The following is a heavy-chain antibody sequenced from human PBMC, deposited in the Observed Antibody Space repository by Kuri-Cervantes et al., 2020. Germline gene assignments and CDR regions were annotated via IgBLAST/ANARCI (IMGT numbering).Heavy chain of an antibody. D-gene: IGHD3-10*01. CDR2: INPSGGST. CDR3: ARDTLLWFRELLYDY. Sequence: ASVKVSCKASGYTFTSYYMHWVRQAPGQGLEWMGIINPSGGSTSYAQKFQGRVTMTRDTSTSTVYMELSSLRAEDTAVYYCARDTLLWFRELLYDYWGQGTLVTVSS. V-gene: IGHV1-46*01. J-gene: IGHJ4*02. CDR1: GYTFTSYY.